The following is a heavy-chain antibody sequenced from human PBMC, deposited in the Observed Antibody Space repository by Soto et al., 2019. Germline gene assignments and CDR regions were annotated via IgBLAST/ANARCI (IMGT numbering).Heavy chain of an antibody. D-gene: IGHD3-10*01. CDR2: ISYDGSNK. CDR3: ARDRVFLDAFDI. J-gene: IGHJ3*02. Sequence: GGSLRLSCAASGFTFSSYAMHWVRQAPGKGLEWVAVISYDGSNKYYADSVKGRFTISRDNSKNTLYLQMNSLRAEDTAVYYCARDRVFLDAFDIWGQGTMVTVSS. CDR1: GFTFSSYA. V-gene: IGHV3-30*04.